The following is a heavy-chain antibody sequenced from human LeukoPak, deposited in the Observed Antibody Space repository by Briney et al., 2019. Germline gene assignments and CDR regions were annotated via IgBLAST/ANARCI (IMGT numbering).Heavy chain of an antibody. Sequence: ASVKVSCKASGGTFSSYAISWVRQAPGQGLEWMGRIIPILGIANYAQKFQGRVTITADKSTSTAYMELSSMRSEDTAVYYCATGYSSSWYYFDYWGQGTLVTVSS. CDR1: GGTFSSYA. V-gene: IGHV1-69*04. J-gene: IGHJ4*02. D-gene: IGHD6-13*01. CDR2: IIPILGIA. CDR3: ATGYSSSWYYFDY.